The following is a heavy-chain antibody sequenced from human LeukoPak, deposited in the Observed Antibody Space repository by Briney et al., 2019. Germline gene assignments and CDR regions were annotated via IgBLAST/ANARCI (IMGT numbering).Heavy chain of an antibody. V-gene: IGHV3-48*02. CDR3: ARDLSGDY. J-gene: IGHJ4*02. Sequence: GGSLRLSCAASGFNFSTYSMNWVRQAPGKGLEWVSFISSRSSTIYYADSVKGRFTISRDNAKNSVYLQMKSLRDEDTAVYYCARDLSGDYWGQGTLVTVSS. D-gene: IGHD6-25*01. CDR2: ISSRSSTI. CDR1: GFNFSTYS.